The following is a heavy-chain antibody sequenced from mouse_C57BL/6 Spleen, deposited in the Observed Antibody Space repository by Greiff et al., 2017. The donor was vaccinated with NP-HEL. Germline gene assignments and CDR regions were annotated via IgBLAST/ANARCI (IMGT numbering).Heavy chain of an antibody. CDR2: ISDGGSYT. CDR1: GFTFSSYA. D-gene: IGHD1-1*01. CDR3: ARDHTTVVATGAMDY. J-gene: IGHJ4*01. Sequence: DVMLVESGGGLVKPGGSLKLSCAASGFTFSSYAMSWVRQTPEKRLEWVATISDGGSYTYYPDNVKGRFTISRDNAKNNLYLQMSHLKSEDTAMYYCARDHTTVVATGAMDYWGQGTSVTVSS. V-gene: IGHV5-4*01.